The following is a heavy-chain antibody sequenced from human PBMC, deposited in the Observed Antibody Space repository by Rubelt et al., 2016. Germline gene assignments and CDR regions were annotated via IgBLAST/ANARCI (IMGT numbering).Heavy chain of an antibody. V-gene: IGHV3-64*05. CDR3: QVAVANTLY. J-gene: IGHJ4*02. CDR2: ISSNGGST. D-gene: IGHD6-19*01. CDR1: FTFSSYA. Sequence: FTFSSYAMHWVRQAPGKGLEYVSAISSNGGSTYYADSVKGRFTIPRDNSKNTLYVQMSSLRAEDTAVYYCQVAVANTLYWGQGTLVTVSS.